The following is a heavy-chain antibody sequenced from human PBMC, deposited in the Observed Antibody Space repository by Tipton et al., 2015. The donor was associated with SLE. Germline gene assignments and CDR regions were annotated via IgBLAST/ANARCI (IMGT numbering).Heavy chain of an antibody. CDR2: IYYSGST. V-gene: IGHV4-39*01. CDR1: GGSISSSSYY. CDR3: ARLSSGTGDFEH. J-gene: IGHJ4*02. Sequence: LRLSCTVSGGSISSSSYYWGWIRQPPGKGLEWIGSIYYSGSTYYNPSLKSRVTISVDTSKNQFSLKLSSVTAADTAVYYCARLSSGTGDFEHWGQGTLVIVSS. D-gene: IGHD7-27*01.